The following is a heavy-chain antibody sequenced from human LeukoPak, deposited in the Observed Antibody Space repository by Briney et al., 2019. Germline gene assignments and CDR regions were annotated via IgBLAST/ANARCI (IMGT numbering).Heavy chain of an antibody. J-gene: IGHJ4*02. Sequence: ASVKVSCKASGYTFTGYYMHWVRQAPGQGLEWMGWINPNSGGTNYAQKFQGRVTMTRDTSISTAYMELSRLRSDDTAVYYCARDVSVSYGPPFDYWGQGTPVTVSS. V-gene: IGHV1-2*02. CDR1: GYTFTGYY. D-gene: IGHD5-18*01. CDR3: ARDVSVSYGPPFDY. CDR2: INPNSGGT.